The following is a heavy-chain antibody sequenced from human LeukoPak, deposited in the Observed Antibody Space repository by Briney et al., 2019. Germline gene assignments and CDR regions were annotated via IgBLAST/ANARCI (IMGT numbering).Heavy chain of an antibody. CDR3: ARSEGGPHDY. D-gene: IGHD3-16*01. J-gene: IGHJ4*02. CDR1: GGTFSSYA. Sequence: SVKVSCKASGGTFSSYAISWVRQAPGQGLEWMGRIIPILGIANYAQKFQGRVTIAADKSTSTAYMELSSLRSEDTAVYYCARSEGGPHDYWGQGTLVTVSS. V-gene: IGHV1-69*04. CDR2: IIPILGIA.